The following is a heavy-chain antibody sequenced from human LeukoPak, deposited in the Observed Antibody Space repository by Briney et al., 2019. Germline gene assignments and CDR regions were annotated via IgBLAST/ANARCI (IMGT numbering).Heavy chain of an antibody. CDR3: AREGITGTTWLLSPTRRTGDY. Sequence: SETLSLTCTVSGGSISSSSYYWGWIRQPPGKGLEWIGSIYHSGSTYYNPSLKSRVTISVDTPKNQFSLKLSSVTAADTAVYYCAREGITGTTWLLSPTRRTGDYWGQGTLVTVSS. V-gene: IGHV4-39*07. CDR2: IYHSGST. J-gene: IGHJ4*02. D-gene: IGHD1-7*01. CDR1: GGSISSSSYY.